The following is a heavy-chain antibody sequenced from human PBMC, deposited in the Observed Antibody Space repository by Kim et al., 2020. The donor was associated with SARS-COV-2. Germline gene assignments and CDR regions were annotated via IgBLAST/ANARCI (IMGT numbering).Heavy chain of an antibody. V-gene: IGHV1-69*01. Sequence: VKVSCKASGGTFSSYAISWVRQAPGQGLEWMGGIIPIFGTANYAQKFQGRVTITADESTSTAYMELSSLRSEDTAVYYCARGGRDGYNWDYWGQGTLVTVSS. CDR1: GGTFSSYA. CDR2: IIPIFGTA. D-gene: IGHD1-1*01. CDR3: ARGGRDGYNWDY. J-gene: IGHJ4*02.